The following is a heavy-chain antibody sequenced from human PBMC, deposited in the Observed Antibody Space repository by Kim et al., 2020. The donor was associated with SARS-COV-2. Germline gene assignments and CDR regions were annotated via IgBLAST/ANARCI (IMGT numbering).Heavy chain of an antibody. Sequence: RFTISRDNSKNTRYLQMNSLRAEDTAVYYCAKERGGDFWSGYLYYYYMDVWGEGTTVTVSS. J-gene: IGHJ6*03. D-gene: IGHD3-3*01. CDR3: AKERGGDFWSGYLYYYYMDV. V-gene: IGHV3-30*02.